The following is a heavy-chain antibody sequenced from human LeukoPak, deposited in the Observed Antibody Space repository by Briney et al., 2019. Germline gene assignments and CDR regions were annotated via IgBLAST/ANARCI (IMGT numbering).Heavy chain of an antibody. V-gene: IGHV1-2*02. J-gene: IGHJ3*02. CDR3: ARGEMITFGGVIVISTFDI. CDR1: GYTFNGYY. CDR2: INPTSGGT. D-gene: IGHD3-16*02. Sequence: ASVKVSCKTSGYTFNGYYIQWVRQAPGQGLEWMGYINPTSGGTNYAQEFQGRVTMTRDTSISTAYMELSRLTSDDTAVYYCARGEMITFGGVIVISTFDIWGQGTMVTVSS.